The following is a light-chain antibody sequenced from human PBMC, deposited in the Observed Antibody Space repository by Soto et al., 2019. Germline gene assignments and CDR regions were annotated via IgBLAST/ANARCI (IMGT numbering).Light chain of an antibody. CDR2: DAS. CDR3: QQRSNWPPEIT. J-gene: IGKJ5*01. CDR1: QSVSSY. Sequence: EIVLTQSPATLSFSPGERATLSCRASQSVSSYLAWYQQKPGQAPRLLIYDASNRATGIPARFSGSGSGTDFTLTISSLEPEDFAVYYCQQRSNWPPEITFGQGTRLETK. V-gene: IGKV3-11*01.